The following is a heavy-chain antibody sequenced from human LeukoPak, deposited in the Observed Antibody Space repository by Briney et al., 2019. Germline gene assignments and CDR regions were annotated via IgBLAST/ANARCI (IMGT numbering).Heavy chain of an antibody. CDR3: ARSGRDGYNRFDY. D-gene: IGHD5-24*01. V-gene: IGHV3-64*01. J-gene: IGHJ4*02. CDR2: ISSNGGST. CDR1: GFTFSSYA. Sequence: PGGSLRLSCAASGFTFSSYAMHWVRQAPGKGLEYVSAISSNGGSTYYANSVKGRFTISRDNSKNTLYLQMGSLRAEDMAVHYCARSGRDGYNRFDYWGQGTLVTVSS.